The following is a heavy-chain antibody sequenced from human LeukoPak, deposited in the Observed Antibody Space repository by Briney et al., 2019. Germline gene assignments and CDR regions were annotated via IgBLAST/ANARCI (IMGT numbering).Heavy chain of an antibody. J-gene: IGHJ3*02. CDR3: ARPTTVTDYDACDI. D-gene: IGHD4-17*01. Sequence: GASVKVSCKASGYTFTSYVINWVRQAPGQGLEWMGWISAYNGNTNYAQKLQGRVTMTTDTSTSTAYMELRSLRSDDTAVYYCARPTTVTDYDACDIWGQGTMVTVSS. V-gene: IGHV1-18*01. CDR2: ISAYNGNT. CDR1: GYTFTSYV.